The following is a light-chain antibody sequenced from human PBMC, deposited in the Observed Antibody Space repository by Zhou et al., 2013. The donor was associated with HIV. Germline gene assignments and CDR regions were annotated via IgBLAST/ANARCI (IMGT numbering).Light chain of an antibody. CDR2: GAS. Sequence: EIVLTQSPGTLSLSPGNRVTLSCRASQSISSNLAWYQQKPGQAPRLLIFGASTRATGVPARFSGSGSGTRFTLTIGSMQSEDFAVYYCQQYNTWPYTFGQGTKLEIK. CDR3: QQYNTWPYT. V-gene: IGKV3-15*01. CDR1: QSISSN. J-gene: IGKJ2*01.